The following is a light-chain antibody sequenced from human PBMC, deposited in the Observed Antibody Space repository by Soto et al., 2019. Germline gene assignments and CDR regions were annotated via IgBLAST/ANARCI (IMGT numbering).Light chain of an antibody. CDR2: DVT. V-gene: IGLV2-14*01. CDR1: SSDVGGYNH. CDR3: ISYTSSSTPYV. Sequence: QSALTQPASVSGSPGQSITISCTGTSSDVGGYNHVSWYQQHPGKAPKLMIYDVTNRPSGVSNRFSGSKSGNTASLTISGLQAEDETDYYCISYTSSSTPYVFGTGTKV. J-gene: IGLJ1*01.